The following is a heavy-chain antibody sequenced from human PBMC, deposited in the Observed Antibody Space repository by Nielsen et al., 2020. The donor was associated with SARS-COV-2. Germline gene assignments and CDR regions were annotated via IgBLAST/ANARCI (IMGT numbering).Heavy chain of an antibody. CDR1: GGSITSSGHY. CDR2: ISYSGST. CDR3: ARGFDY. J-gene: IGHJ4*02. Sequence: SETLSLTCSVSGGSITSSGHYWGWIRQPPGKGLEWIGSISYSGSTYYNPSLKSRVAISEDTSKNQFSLKLSSVTAADTAVYYCARGFDYWGQGTLVTVSS. V-gene: IGHV4-39*01.